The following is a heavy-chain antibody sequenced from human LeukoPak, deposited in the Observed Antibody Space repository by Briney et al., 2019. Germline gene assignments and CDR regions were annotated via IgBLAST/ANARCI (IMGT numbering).Heavy chain of an antibody. CDR1: GFTFSSYA. V-gene: IGHV3-30-3*01. J-gene: IGHJ4*02. CDR2: ISYAGSNK. D-gene: IGHD5-24*01. Sequence: QPGGSLRLSCAASGFTFSSYARRWVRQDAGKGLEWVAVISYAGSNKYYADSVKGRFIISRDSSENTLYLQMNSLRAEDTAAYYCAREMATTETFDYWGQGALVTVSS. CDR3: AREMATTETFDY.